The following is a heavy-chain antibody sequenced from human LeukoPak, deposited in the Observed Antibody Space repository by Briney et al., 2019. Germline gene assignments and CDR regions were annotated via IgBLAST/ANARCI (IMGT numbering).Heavy chain of an antibody. CDR3: ATGDHSVDN. V-gene: IGHV4-4*07. D-gene: IGHD7-27*01. CDR2: YASGTT. J-gene: IGHJ4*02. CDR1: GASLTIYY. Sequence: SETLSLTCSVSGASLTIYYWNCLRQPAGKGLEWIGRYASGTTTHNPSLKSQFTMSVDTSKKQVSLKLTSVTAADTAVYYCATGDHSVDNSSQGTLVTVTP.